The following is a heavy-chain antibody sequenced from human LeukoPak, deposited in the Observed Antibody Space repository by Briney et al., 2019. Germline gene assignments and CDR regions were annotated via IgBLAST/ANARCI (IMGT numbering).Heavy chain of an antibody. V-gene: IGHV4-38-2*02. Sequence: PSETLSLTCTVSGYSISSGYYWGWIRQPPGKGLEWTGTIDHSGSTYYNPSLKSRVTISVDTSKNQFSLQLNSVTPEDTAVYYCAKGYSSGWYSTVPGAFDIWGQGTMVTVSS. CDR1: GYSISSGYY. D-gene: IGHD6-19*01. CDR3: AKGYSSGWYSTVPGAFDI. CDR2: IDHSGST. J-gene: IGHJ3*02.